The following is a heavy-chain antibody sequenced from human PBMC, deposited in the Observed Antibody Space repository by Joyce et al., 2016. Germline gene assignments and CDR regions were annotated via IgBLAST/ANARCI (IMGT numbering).Heavy chain of an antibody. CDR1: GGSITGGNYY. V-gene: IGHV4-61*02. CDR3: ARESTGSGSYLAA. Sequence: QVQLLESGPGLVKPSQTLSLTCTVSGGSITGGNYYWTLIRQPAGKGLEWIGRIDTSGSTNCHPSLKSGVYISIDTSTNHFSLNLTSVTASDTAVYYCARESTGSGSYLAAWGQGILVTVSS. D-gene: IGHD3-10*01. J-gene: IGHJ5*02. CDR2: IDTSGST.